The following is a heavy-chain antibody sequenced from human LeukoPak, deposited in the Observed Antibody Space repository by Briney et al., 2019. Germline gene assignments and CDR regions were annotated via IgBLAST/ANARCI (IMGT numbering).Heavy chain of an antibody. J-gene: IGHJ3*02. CDR3: AKGYSGYDYAFDI. D-gene: IGHD5-12*01. CDR1: GFTFSSQG. V-gene: IGHV3-30*18. Sequence: PGRSLRLSCAASGFTFSSQGIHWVRQAPGKGLEWVAVISYDGRNKNYADSVKGRFTISRDNSKNTMYLQMNSLRAEDTAVYYCAKGYSGYDYAFDIWGQGTMVTVSS. CDR2: ISYDGRNK.